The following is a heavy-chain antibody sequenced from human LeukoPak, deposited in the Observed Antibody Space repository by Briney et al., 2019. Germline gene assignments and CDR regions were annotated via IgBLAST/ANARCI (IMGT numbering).Heavy chain of an antibody. J-gene: IGHJ4*02. CDR2: INPNSGDT. D-gene: IGHD2-2*02. V-gene: IGHV1-2*02. CDR1: GYTFTGYY. CDR3: ARVLYRYCSSTSCYTPAGY. Sequence: ASVKVSCKASGYTFTGYYMHWVRQAPGQGLEWMGWINPNSGDTNYAQKFQGRVTMTRDTSISTAYMELSRLRSDDTAVYYCARVLYRYCSSTSCYTPAGYWGQGTLVTVSS.